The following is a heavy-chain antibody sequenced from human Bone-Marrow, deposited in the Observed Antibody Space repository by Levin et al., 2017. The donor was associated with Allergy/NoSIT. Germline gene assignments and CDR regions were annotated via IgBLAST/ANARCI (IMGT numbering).Heavy chain of an antibody. V-gene: IGHV4-39*01. CDR1: GGSISSSSYY. D-gene: IGHD2-2*01. J-gene: IGHJ6*03. CDR2: IYYSGST. CDR3: ARLVVPAAMPARRKRYYYYMDV. Sequence: SQTLSLTCTVSGGSISSSSYYWGWIRQPPGKGLEWIGSIYYSGSTYYNPSLKSRVTISVDTSKNQFSLKLSSVTAADTAVYYCARLVVPAAMPARRKRYYYYMDVWGKGTTVTVSS.